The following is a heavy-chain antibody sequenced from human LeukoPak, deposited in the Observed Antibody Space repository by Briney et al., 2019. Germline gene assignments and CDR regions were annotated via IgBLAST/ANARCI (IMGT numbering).Heavy chain of an antibody. Sequence: SETLSLTCAVYGGSFGGYYWSWIRQPPGKGLEWIGEINHSGSTNYNPSLKSRVTISVDTSKNQFSLKLSSVTAADTAVYYCASVEMATKTFDYWGQGTLVTVSS. V-gene: IGHV4-34*01. CDR3: ASVEMATKTFDY. J-gene: IGHJ4*02. CDR2: INHSGST. D-gene: IGHD5-12*01. CDR1: GGSFGGYY.